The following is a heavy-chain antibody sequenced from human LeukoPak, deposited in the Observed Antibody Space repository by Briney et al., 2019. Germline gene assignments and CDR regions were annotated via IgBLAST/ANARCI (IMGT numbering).Heavy chain of an antibody. CDR2: IKQDGSQK. Sequence: GGSLRLSCAASGFTFSSYYMSWVRQAPGKGLEWVANIKQDGSQKYYVDSLKGRFTISRDNAKNSLYLQMDNLRAEDTAVYYCARVKAGYSGYFDYWGQGTLVTVSS. V-gene: IGHV3-7*01. D-gene: IGHD5-12*01. CDR3: ARVKAGYSGYFDY. CDR1: GFTFSSYY. J-gene: IGHJ4*02.